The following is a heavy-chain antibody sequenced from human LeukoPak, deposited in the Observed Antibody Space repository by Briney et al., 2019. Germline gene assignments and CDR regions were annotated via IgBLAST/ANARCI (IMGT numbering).Heavy chain of an antibody. J-gene: IGHJ4*02. Sequence: GGSLRLSCAASGFIFSDYWMSWVRQAPGKGLEWVANIKQDGSEKYYVDSVKGRFTISRDNAKNSLYLQMNSLRAEDTAVYYCASFDWNYFDYWGQETLVTVSS. D-gene: IGHD3-9*01. CDR2: IKQDGSEK. V-gene: IGHV3-7*01. CDR3: ASFDWNYFDY. CDR1: GFIFSDYW.